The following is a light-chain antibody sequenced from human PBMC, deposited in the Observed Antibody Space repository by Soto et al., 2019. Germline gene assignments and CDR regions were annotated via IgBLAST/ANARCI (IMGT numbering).Light chain of an antibody. V-gene: IGLV1-44*01. CDR3: AAWDDRLNGPV. Sequence: QSVLTQPPSASGTPGQRVTISCSGSSSNIGSNTVNWYQQLPGTAPKLLIYSNNQRPSGVPDRCSGSKSGTSASLAIIWLQSEDEADYYCAAWDDRLNGPVFGGGTKLTVL. J-gene: IGLJ2*01. CDR1: SSNIGSNT. CDR2: SNN.